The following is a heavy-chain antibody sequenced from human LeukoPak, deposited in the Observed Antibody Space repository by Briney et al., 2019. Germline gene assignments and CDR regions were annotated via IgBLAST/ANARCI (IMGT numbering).Heavy chain of an antibody. Sequence: SQTLSLTCAVSGGSISSGGYSWSWIRQPPGKGLEWIGYIYHSGSTYYNPSLKSRVTISVDRSKNQFSLKLSSVTAADTAVYYCARVGRYSGYGIRGYYFDYWGQGTLVTVSS. J-gene: IGHJ4*02. V-gene: IGHV4-30-2*01. CDR2: IYHSGST. D-gene: IGHD5-12*01. CDR1: GGSISSGGYS. CDR3: ARVGRYSGYGIRGYYFDY.